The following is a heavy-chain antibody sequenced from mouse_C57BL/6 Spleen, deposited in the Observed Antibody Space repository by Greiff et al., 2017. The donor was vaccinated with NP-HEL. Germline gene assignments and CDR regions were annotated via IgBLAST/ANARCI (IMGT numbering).Heavy chain of an antibody. CDR2: IDPSDSYT. V-gene: IGHV1-59*01. CDR3: ARGYGSSGYAMDY. J-gene: IGHJ4*01. Sequence: VQLQQSGAELVRPGTSVKLSCKASGYTFTSYWMHWVKQRPGQGLEWIGVIDPSDSYTNYNQKFKGKATLTVDTSSSTAYMQLSSLTSEDSAVYYCARGYGSSGYAMDYWGQGTSVTVSS. CDR1: GYTFTSYW. D-gene: IGHD1-1*01.